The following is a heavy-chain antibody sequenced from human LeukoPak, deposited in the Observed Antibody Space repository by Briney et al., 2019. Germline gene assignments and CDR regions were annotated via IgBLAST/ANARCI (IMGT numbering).Heavy chain of an antibody. CDR3: GFSIAYYFDF. CDR2: ITPDGGGS. D-gene: IGHD2-15*01. J-gene: IGHJ4*02. Sequence: GGSLRLSSVGSEFTFSSHWMTWVSQVPGEGLEWVANITPDGGGSYYVDSVKGRFTISRDNAKNSLYLQLNSLKAEDTAVYYCGFSIAYYFDFWGEGTLVTVSS. CDR1: EFTFSSHW. V-gene: IGHV3-7*05.